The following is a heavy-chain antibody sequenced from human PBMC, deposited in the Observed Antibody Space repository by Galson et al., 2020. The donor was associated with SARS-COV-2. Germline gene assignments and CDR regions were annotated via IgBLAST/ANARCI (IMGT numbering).Heavy chain of an antibody. CDR1: GGTFSSYA. J-gene: IGHJ4*02. D-gene: IGHD6-13*01. CDR3: ARDGSSSWSQDDFDY. V-gene: IGHV1-69*13. Sequence: VKVSCKASGGTFSSYAISWVRQAPGQGIKWMGGIIPIFGTANYAQQFQGRVTITADASTSTAYMERSSLRSEDTAVYYCARDGSSSWSQDDFDYWGQGTLVTVSS. CDR2: IIPIFGTA.